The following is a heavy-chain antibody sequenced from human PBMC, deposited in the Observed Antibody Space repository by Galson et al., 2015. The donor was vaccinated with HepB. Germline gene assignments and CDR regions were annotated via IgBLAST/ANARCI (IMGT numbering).Heavy chain of an antibody. V-gene: IGHV1-2*02. J-gene: IGHJ4*02. CDR1: EYTFAGHY. CDR3: ARDNNWGPDY. CDR2: ISPDGGGT. Sequence: QSGAEVKKPGESLKISCKASEYTFAGHYLHWVRQAPGQGLEWMGWISPDGGGTHYAQKLQGRVTMTRDTSRDTSISTVYMELSSLKSDDTAVYYCARDNNWGPDYWGQGTLVTVSS. D-gene: IGHD7-27*01.